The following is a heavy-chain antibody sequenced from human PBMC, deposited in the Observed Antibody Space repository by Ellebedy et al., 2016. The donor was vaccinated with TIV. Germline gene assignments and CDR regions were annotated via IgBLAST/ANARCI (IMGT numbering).Heavy chain of an antibody. J-gene: IGHJ4*02. CDR2: TIPIFGTE. D-gene: IGHD3-10*01. Sequence: AASVKVSCKASGGSFSSYAISWVRQAPGQGLEWMGGTIPIFGTENYAQKFQDRVRITADKSTNTAYMELSSLRSEDTAVYYCARAPYYGSESYYPYYFDYWGQGTLVTVSS. V-gene: IGHV1-69*06. CDR1: GGSFSSYA. CDR3: ARAPYYGSESYYPYYFDY.